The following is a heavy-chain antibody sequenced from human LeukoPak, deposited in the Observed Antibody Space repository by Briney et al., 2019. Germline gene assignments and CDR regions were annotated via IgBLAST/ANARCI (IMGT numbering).Heavy chain of an antibody. CDR3: VRQFAS. CDR2: VSGSGSTV. V-gene: IGHV3-48*01. CDR1: GFTFSDHI. Sequence: GGSLRLSCAASGFTFSDHIMNWVRQLPGKRLEWVAYVSGSGSTVYYANSVKGRFTISRDNGKSSLYLQMNSLRVEDTALYYCVRQFASWGQGTLVTVSS. J-gene: IGHJ4*02.